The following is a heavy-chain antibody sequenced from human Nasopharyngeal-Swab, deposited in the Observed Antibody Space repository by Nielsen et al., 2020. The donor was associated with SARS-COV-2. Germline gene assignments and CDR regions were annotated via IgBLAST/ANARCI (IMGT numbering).Heavy chain of an antibody. V-gene: IGHV3-30*18. J-gene: IGHJ4*02. Sequence: GESLKISCAASGFTFSSYGMHWVRQAPGKGLEWVAVISYDGSNKYYADSVKGRFTISRDNSKNTLYPQMNSLRAEDTAVYYCAKAGAGSWYGDYWGQGTLVTVSS. D-gene: IGHD6-13*01. CDR2: ISYDGSNK. CDR3: AKAGAGSWYGDY. CDR1: GFTFSSYG.